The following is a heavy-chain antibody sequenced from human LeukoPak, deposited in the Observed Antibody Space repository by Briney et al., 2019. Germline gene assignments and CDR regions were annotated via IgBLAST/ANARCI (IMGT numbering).Heavy chain of an antibody. CDR1: GGTFSSYA. Sequence: GAPVKVSCKASGGTFSSYAISWVRQAPGQGLEWMGRIIPILGIANYAQKFQGRVTITADKSTSTAYMELSSLRSEDTAVYYCARDPPRNYDILTTIDYWGQGTLVTVSS. D-gene: IGHD3-9*01. V-gene: IGHV1-69*04. J-gene: IGHJ4*02. CDR2: IIPILGIA. CDR3: ARDPPRNYDILTTIDY.